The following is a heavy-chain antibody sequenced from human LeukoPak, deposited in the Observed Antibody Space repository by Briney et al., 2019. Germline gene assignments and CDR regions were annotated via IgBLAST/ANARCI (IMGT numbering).Heavy chain of an antibody. CDR2: IKQDGSKK. V-gene: IGHV3-7*01. CDR1: GFTFSSYW. J-gene: IGHJ4*02. CDR3: ARGRGGLLWFGEFNS. Sequence: GGSLRLSCAASGFTFSSYWMNWVRQAPGKRLEWVANIKQDGSKKYYVDSVKGRFTISRDNANNSLYLQMNSLRAEDTAVYYCARGRGGLLWFGEFNSWGQGTLVTVSS. D-gene: IGHD3-10*01.